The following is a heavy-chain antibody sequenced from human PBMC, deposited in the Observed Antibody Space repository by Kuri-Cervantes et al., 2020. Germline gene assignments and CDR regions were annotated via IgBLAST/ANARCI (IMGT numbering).Heavy chain of an antibody. CDR2: ISGSGGST. V-gene: IGHV3-23*01. J-gene: IGHJ2*01. CDR3: ARGDYGDNRWGYFDL. D-gene: IGHD4-23*01. CDR1: GFTFSSYA. Sequence: GGSLRLPCAASGFTFSSYAMSWVRQAPGKGLEWVSAISGSGGSTYYANSVKGRFTISRDNSKNTLYLQMNSLRAEDTAVYYCARGDYGDNRWGYFDLWGRGTLVTVSS.